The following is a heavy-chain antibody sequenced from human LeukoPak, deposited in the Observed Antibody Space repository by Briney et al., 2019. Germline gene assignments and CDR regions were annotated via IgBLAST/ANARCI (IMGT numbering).Heavy chain of an antibody. CDR1: GGSISSYY. CDR2: IYYSGST. D-gene: IGHD1-26*01. V-gene: IGHV4-59*01. J-gene: IGHJ3*02. Sequence: SETLSLTCTVSGGSISSYYWSWIRQPPGKGLEWIGYIYYSGSTNYNPSLKSRVTISVDKSKEQSFLTLRYLTAADKAGVFCWRDTVQWELSDPGAFDIWGRGTMVTVSS. CDR3: WRDTVQWELSDPGAFDI.